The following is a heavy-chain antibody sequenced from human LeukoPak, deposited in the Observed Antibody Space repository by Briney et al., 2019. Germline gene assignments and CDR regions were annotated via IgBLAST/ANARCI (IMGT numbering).Heavy chain of an antibody. J-gene: IGHJ4*02. D-gene: IGHD5-18*01. CDR1: GYTFTSYD. CDR2: MNPNSGNT. Sequence: GASVKVSCKASGYTFTSYDINWVRQATGQGLEWMGWMNPNSGNTGYAQKFQGRVTITRNTSISTAYMELSSLRSDDTAVYYCARMDTAMAELYDYWGQGTLVTVSS. CDR3: ARMDTAMAELYDY. V-gene: IGHV1-8*03.